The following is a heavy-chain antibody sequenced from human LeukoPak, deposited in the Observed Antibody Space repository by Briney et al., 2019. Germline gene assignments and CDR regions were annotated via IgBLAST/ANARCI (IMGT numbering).Heavy chain of an antibody. V-gene: IGHV3-21*01. CDR1: RFTFSDFA. CDR2: ITRVSTYT. Sequence: GGSLRLSCAASRFTFSDFAMNWVRQAPGKGLEWVSSITRVSTYTYYSESVQGRFTISRDNHKDLLYLQLNSLRGDDSGIYYCTRDRNDYGDPDAFDIWGQGTVVTVSS. D-gene: IGHD4-17*01. CDR3: TRDRNDYGDPDAFDI. J-gene: IGHJ3*02.